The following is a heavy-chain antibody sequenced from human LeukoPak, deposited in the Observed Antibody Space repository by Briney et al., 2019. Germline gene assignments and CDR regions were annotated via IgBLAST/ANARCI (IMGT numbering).Heavy chain of an antibody. CDR3: ARWDSGEWFHDAFDI. CDR1: GYSISSAYY. V-gene: IGHV4-38-2*01. CDR2: IYNSGST. Sequence: SETLSLTCGVSGYSISSAYYWGRIGQPPGKGLEWVGSIYNSGSTYYNPSLKSRVTISVDTSKNQFSLKLRSVTAADTALYYCARWDSGEWFHDAFDIWGQGTRVTVSS. J-gene: IGHJ3*02. D-gene: IGHD3-3*01.